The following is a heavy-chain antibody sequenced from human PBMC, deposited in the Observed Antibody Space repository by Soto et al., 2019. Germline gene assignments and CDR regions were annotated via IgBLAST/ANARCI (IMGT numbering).Heavy chain of an antibody. V-gene: IGHV1-69*08. CDR2: TIPLLNVA. D-gene: IGHD5-12*01. Sequence: QVQLVQSGAEVKKPGSSVKVSCKASGGTFSTSTFTWVRQAPGQGLEWMGRTIPLLNVADYAQDFQGRVPITADKSTSTAYMELTSLTSKDTAVYYCVRDSPLGSTYSGYDAIDSWGQGTLVTVSS. J-gene: IGHJ4*02. CDR3: VRDSPLGSTYSGYDAIDS. CDR1: GGTFSTST.